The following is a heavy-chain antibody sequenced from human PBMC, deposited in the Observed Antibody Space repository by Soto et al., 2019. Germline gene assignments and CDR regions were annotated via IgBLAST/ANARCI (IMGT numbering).Heavy chain of an antibody. CDR3: ASHCGGDCYSRSPPYYYYGMDV. CDR2: IIPIFGTA. V-gene: IGHV1-69*12. J-gene: IGHJ6*02. D-gene: IGHD2-21*02. CDR1: GGTFSSYA. Sequence: QVQLVQSGAEVKKPGSSVKVSCKASGGTFSSYAISWVRQAPGQGLEWMGGIIPIFGTADYAQKFQGRVTITADDYTSTSYMELSSLRSEDTAVYYCASHCGGDCYSRSPPYYYYGMDVWGQGTTVTVSS.